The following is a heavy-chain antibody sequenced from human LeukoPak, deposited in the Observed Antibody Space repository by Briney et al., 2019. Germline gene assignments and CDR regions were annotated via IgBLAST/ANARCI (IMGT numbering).Heavy chain of an antibody. CDR1: GGSIISTTYY. V-gene: IGHV4-39*01. CDR3: ARHDEGSGWYRSYIDL. Sequence: KPSETLSLTCTVSGGSIISTTYYWGWIRQPPGEGLEWIGSIDYSGSTYYNPSLKSRVTISVDRSKNQCSLNLSSVTAADTAVYYCARHDEGSGWYRSYIDLWGRGTLVIVSS. CDR2: IDYSGST. J-gene: IGHJ2*01. D-gene: IGHD6-19*01.